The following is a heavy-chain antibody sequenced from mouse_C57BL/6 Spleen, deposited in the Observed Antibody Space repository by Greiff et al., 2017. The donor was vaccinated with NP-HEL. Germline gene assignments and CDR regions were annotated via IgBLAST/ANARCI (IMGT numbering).Heavy chain of an antibody. D-gene: IGHD1-1*01. Sequence: EVKLVESGGGLVKPGGSLKLSCAASGFTFSDYGMHWVRQAPEKGLEWVAYISSGSSTIYYADTVKGRFTISRDNAKNTLFLQMTSLRSEDTAMYYCARQDNYYGSSYVDYWGQGTTLTASS. CDR2: ISSGSSTI. CDR1: GFTFSDYG. J-gene: IGHJ2*01. CDR3: ARQDNYYGSSYVDY. V-gene: IGHV5-17*01.